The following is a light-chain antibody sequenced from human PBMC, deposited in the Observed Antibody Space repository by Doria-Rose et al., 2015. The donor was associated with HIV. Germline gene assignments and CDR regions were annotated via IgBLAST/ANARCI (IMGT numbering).Light chain of an antibody. CDR3: QQYYDTPS. CDR1: QSLLYTSKNY. J-gene: IGKJ3*01. V-gene: IGKV4-1*01. Sequence: DIRVTQSPESLGMSLGERATLNCKSNQSLLYTSKNYLAWYQQKPGQPPKLLIYWASTRQSGVPARFSGRGSGTDFTLTISSLEAEDVAVCYCQQYYDTPSFGPGTTVDIK. CDR2: WAS.